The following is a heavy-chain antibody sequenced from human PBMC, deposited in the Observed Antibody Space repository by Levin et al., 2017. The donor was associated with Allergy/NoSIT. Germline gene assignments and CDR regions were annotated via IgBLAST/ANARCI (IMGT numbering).Heavy chain of an antibody. J-gene: IGHJ4*02. V-gene: IGHV3-48*01. Sequence: HTSETLSLTCAASGFTFSNYSMNWVRQAPGKGLEWVSYISSSSSTIYYADSVKGRFTISRDSAKNSLYLQMNSLRAEDTAVYYCARGGLNSQLVHEDYWGQGTLVTVSS. CDR1: GFTFSNYS. CDR3: ARGGLNSQLVHEDY. CDR2: ISSSSSTI. D-gene: IGHD2-2*01.